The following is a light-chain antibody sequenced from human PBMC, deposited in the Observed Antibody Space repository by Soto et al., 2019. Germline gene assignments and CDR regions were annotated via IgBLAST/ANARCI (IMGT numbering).Light chain of an antibody. CDR2: LNSDGRN. Sequence: QTVVTQSPSASASLGASVKLTCTLSSGHSSYAIAWHQQRPEKGPRYLMKLNSDGRNTKGDGIPDRFSGSSSGAERSLTISSLQSEDEADYYCQTWGTDSWVFGAGTKVTVL. CDR3: QTWGTDSWV. CDR1: SGHSSYA. J-gene: IGLJ3*02. V-gene: IGLV4-69*02.